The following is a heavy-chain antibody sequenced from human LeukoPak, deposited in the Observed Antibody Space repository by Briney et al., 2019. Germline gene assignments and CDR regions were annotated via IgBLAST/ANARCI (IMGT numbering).Heavy chain of an antibody. Sequence: SETLSLTCTVSGHSISSYYWSWIRQPAGEGLEWIGCIYTSGSTNYNLSLKCRVTMSVDTSKMQFSLNLISVAAADTADYYCARGISGSWYPYFDYWGQGTLVTVSS. D-gene: IGHD6-13*01. V-gene: IGHV4-4*07. J-gene: IGHJ4*02. CDR2: IYTSGST. CDR1: GHSISSYY. CDR3: ARGISGSWYPYFDY.